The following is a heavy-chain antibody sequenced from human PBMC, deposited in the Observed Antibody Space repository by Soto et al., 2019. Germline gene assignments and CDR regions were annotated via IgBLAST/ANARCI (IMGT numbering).Heavy chain of an antibody. D-gene: IGHD4-17*01. J-gene: IGHJ3*02. CDR1: GFTFSSYW. V-gene: IGHV3-7*01. CDR3: ARDSVTYASAFDI. CDR2: IKEDGSEK. Sequence: EVQLVESGGGLVQPGGSLRLSCAVSGFTFSSYWMSWVRQAPGKGLEWVAYIKEDGSEKYYVDSVKGRFTISRDNAKNPLYLQMNGLRAEDTAVYYCARDSVTYASAFDIWGQGTMVTVSS.